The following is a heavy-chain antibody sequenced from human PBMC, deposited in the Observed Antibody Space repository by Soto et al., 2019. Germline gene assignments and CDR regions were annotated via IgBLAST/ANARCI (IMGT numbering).Heavy chain of an antibody. V-gene: IGHV3-30*18. CDR3: VKDSPSSGD. CDR1: GFTFSSYG. Sequence: QVQLVESGGGVVQPGRSLRLSCAASGFTFSSYGMHWVRQAPGKGLEWVAVISYDGSNKYYADSVKGRFTISRDNSKNTLYLQMNSLRAEDTAVYYCVKDSPSSGDWGQGTLVTVS. CDR2: ISYDGSNK. J-gene: IGHJ4*02. D-gene: IGHD6-25*01.